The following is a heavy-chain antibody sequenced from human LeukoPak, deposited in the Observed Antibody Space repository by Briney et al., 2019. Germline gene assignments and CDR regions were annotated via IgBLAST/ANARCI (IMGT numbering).Heavy chain of an antibody. J-gene: IGHJ4*02. CDR1: GFTFSSYA. D-gene: IGHD3-22*01. V-gene: IGHV3-30*04. Sequence: GGSLRLSCAASGFTFSSYAMHWARQAPGKGLEWVAVISYDGSNKYYADSVKGRFTISSDNSKDTLYLQMNSLRAEDTAVYYCAREVLNYDSSGYYSPDYWGQGTLVTVSS. CDR2: ISYDGSNK. CDR3: AREVLNYDSSGYYSPDY.